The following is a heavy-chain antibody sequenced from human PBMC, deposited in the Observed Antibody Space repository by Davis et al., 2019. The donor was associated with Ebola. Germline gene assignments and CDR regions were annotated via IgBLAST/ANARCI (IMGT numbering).Heavy chain of an antibody. J-gene: IGHJ6*02. Sequence: AASVKVSCKASGYTFPGYDINWVRQATGHGLEWMGWMNPNSGNTGYARKFQGRVTITADKSPSTAYMELSSLRSEDTAVYYCARDLGTMVDVWGQGTTVTVSS. CDR2: MNPNSGNT. D-gene: IGHD3-10*01. CDR1: GYTFPGYD. CDR3: ARDLGTMVDV. V-gene: IGHV1-8*01.